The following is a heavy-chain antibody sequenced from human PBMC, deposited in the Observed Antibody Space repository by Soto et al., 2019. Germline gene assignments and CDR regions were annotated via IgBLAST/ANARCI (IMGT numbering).Heavy chain of an antibody. CDR2: ISAYNGNT. V-gene: IGHV1-18*01. CDR3: ARVGAYCVSTSCHDC. CDR1: GYTFTNYG. D-gene: IGHD2-2*01. J-gene: IGHJ4*02. Sequence: QVQLVQSGAEVKKPGASVKVSCKASGYTFTNYGISWVRQAPGQGLEWMGWISAYNGNTDYAQKPQGSVTMTTDTPTRAAYMELRSLRSDDTAVYYCARVGAYCVSTSCHDCWGQGTLVTVSS.